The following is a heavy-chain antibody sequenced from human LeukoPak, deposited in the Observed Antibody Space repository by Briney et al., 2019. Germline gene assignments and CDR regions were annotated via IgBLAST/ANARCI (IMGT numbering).Heavy chain of an antibody. V-gene: IGHV1-69*06. D-gene: IGHD3-3*01. CDR1: VGTFSIYA. J-gene: IGHJ6*03. Sequence: SVKVSCKASVGTFSIYAISCVRQDTGQGLEWMGGIIPIFGTVNYAQKFQGRVTITADKSTSTAYMELSSLRSEDTAVYYCARSLFRFLEWSYRSYYYYYMDVWGKGTTVTVSS. CDR3: ARSLFRFLEWSYRSYYYYYMDV. CDR2: IIPIFGTV.